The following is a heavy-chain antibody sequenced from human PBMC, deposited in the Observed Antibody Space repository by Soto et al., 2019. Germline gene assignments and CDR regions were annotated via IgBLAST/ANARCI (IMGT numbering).Heavy chain of an antibody. CDR2: IYSGGST. CDR3: ARDPWAADY. J-gene: IGHJ4*02. D-gene: IGHD3-16*01. Sequence: EVQLVESGGGLVQPGGSLRLSCEASGFTVSTKYMSWVRQAPGKGLEWVSVIYSGGSTFYADSVRGRFTISRDNSKNTVNLQMNSLRAEDTAGYYCARDPWAADYWGQGTLVTVSS. CDR1: GFTVSTKY. V-gene: IGHV3-66*01.